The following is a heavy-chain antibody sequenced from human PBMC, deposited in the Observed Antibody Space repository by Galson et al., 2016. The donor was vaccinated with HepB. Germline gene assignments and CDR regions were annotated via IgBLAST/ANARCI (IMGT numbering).Heavy chain of an antibody. J-gene: IGHJ6*02. V-gene: IGHV1-69*13. CDR1: GGTFSTYG. CDR2: IIPIFGAA. D-gene: IGHD5-18*01. CDR3: ARDIPDTAMVNYYYGMDV. Sequence: SVKVSCKASGGTFSTYGLSWVRQAPGQGLEWMGGIIPIFGAAHYAQKFQGRVTINADASTNTVYMELNSLRSEDTAIYYCARDIPDTAMVNYYYGMDVWGLGTTVTVSS.